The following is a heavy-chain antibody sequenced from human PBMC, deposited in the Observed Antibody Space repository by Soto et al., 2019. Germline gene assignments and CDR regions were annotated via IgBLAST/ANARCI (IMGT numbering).Heavy chain of an antibody. V-gene: IGHV1-69*13. CDR3: AXPVISTYAVLTRGWSDP. D-gene: IGHD3-16*01. J-gene: IGHJ5*02. CDR2: IIPMFGIT. CDR1: GGTFTNYA. Sequence: SVKVSCKASGGTFTNYAITWVRQAPGQGLEWMGVIIPMFGITTYAERFQGRVTITADESTSTAYMELRSLGSEDTAVYYCAXPVISTYAVLTRGWSDPWGQGTLVTVSS.